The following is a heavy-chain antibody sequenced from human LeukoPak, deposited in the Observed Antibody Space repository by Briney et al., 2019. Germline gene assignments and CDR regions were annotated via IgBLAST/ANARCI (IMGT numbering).Heavy chain of an antibody. CDR3: ARVLITFGGVIVINAFDI. J-gene: IGHJ3*02. V-gene: IGHV4-4*07. D-gene: IGHD3-16*02. CDR2: IYTSGST. CDR1: GGSISSYY. Sequence: PLETLSLTCTVSGGSISSYYWSWLRQPAGKGLEWIGRIYTSGSTNYNPSLKGRVTMSVDTSKNQFSLKLSSVTAADTAVYYCARVLITFGGVIVINAFDIWGQGTMVTVSS.